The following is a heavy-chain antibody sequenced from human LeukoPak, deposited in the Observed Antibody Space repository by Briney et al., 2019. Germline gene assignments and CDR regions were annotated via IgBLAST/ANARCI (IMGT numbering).Heavy chain of an antibody. D-gene: IGHD1-26*01. CDR3: AREASRASTFDI. Sequence: ASVKVSCKTSGYTLTDNYMNWVRQAPGQGLEWMGWINPNSGGTNYAQKFQGRVTMTRDTSITTAYMELSWLRTDDTAVYYCAREASRASTFDIWGQGTVVTVSS. J-gene: IGHJ3*02. CDR1: GYTLTDNY. CDR2: INPNSGGT. V-gene: IGHV1-2*02.